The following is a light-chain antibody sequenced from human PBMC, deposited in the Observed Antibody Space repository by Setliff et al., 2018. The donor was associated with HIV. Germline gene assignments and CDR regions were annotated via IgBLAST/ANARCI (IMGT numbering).Light chain of an antibody. CDR1: INNIGSYNR. J-gene: IGLJ1*01. CDR3: CSYAGTDTFVV. Sequence: LTQPPSVSGSPGQSVIISCTGTINNIGSYNRVSWYQQRPGTAPKLIIFEVNKRPSGVSNRFSGSKSGSTASLAISGLQADDEGDYYCCSYAGTDTFVVFGTGTKVTVL. CDR2: EVN. V-gene: IGLV2-23*02.